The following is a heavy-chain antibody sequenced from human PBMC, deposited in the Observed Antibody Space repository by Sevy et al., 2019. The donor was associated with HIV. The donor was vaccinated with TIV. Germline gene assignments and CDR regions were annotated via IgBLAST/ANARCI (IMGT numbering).Heavy chain of an antibody. J-gene: IGHJ3*01. CDR1: GGSISSSPYY. Sequence: SETLSLTCTVSGGSISSSPYYWGWIRQPPGKRLEWIGYISYVGSPYYNPSLKNRVTIYVDTSKNQFSLQLISVTAADAALYYCARIDFDSSRYSAHTFDVWGQGTMVTVSS. CDR2: ISYVGSP. V-gene: IGHV4-39*01. CDR3: ARIDFDSSRYSAHTFDV. D-gene: IGHD3-22*01.